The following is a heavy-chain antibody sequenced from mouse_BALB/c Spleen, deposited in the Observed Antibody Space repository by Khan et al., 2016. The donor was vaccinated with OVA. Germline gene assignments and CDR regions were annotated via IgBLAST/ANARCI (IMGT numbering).Heavy chain of an antibody. Sequence: EVELVESGGDLVKSGGSLKLSCTASGFTFSPYSMSWVRQTPDKRLEWVAPISSDGDYTYYTDSVKGRFNISRDNAKNTLYLQMSSLKSEDTAIYYCATLLAGSFAYWGQGTLVTVSA. V-gene: IGHV5-6*01. CDR3: ATLLAGSFAY. CDR1: GFTFSPYS. CDR2: ISSDGDYT. J-gene: IGHJ3*01. D-gene: IGHD6-2*01.